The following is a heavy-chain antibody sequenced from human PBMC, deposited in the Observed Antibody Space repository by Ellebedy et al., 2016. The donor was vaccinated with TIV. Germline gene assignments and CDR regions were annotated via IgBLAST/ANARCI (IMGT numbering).Heavy chain of an antibody. J-gene: IGHJ6*02. V-gene: IGHV3-66*01. CDR1: GFPYDGYA. CDR2: IYSGGST. CDR3: ARDVATIPLMVSGYGMDV. Sequence: GESLKISCAASGFPYDGYAMSWVRQAPGKGLEWVSIIYSGGSTYYGDSVKGRFTISRDNSKNNLFLQMNSLRAEDTDVYFCARDVATIPLMVSGYGMDVWGRGTTVAVSS. D-gene: IGHD2-8*01.